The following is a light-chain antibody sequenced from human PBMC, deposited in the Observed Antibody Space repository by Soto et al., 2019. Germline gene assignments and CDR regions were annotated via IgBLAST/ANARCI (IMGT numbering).Light chain of an antibody. CDR1: RSDVGAYYS. J-gene: IGLJ1*01. V-gene: IGLV2-14*01. CDR2: GVT. CDR3: SSYTRGSSHYV. Sequence: QSVLPQAASQSGSPAQSMTTSCTRPRSDVGAYYSVSSYQHPPGKAPKLIIHGVTNRPSGVSNRFSGSKSGNPASLTLSGLQAEDAADYHCSSYTRGSSHYVSGTGTKVTVL.